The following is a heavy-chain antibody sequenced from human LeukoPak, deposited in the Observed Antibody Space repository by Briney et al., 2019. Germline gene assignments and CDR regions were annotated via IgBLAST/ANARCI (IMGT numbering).Heavy chain of an antibody. CDR3: AKDLLYSSSDDAFDI. CDR2: IWYDGSNK. Sequence: GRSLRLSCAASGFTFSSYGMHWVRQAPGKGLEWVAVIWYDGSNKYYADSVKGRFTISRDNSKNTLYLQMNSLRAEDPAVYYCAKDLLYSSSDDAFDIWGQGTMVTVSP. V-gene: IGHV3-33*06. J-gene: IGHJ3*02. D-gene: IGHD6-6*01. CDR1: GFTFSSYG.